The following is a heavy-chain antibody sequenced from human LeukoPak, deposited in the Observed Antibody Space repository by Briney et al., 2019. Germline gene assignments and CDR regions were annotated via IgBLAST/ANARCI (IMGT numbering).Heavy chain of an antibody. CDR3: AKRPRGNYLDPFDY. Sequence: PGGSLRLSCSASGFTFSGYAMHWVRQAPGKGLEWVSGISGSGGSTYYADSVKGRFTISRDNSKNRLYLQMNSLRAEDTAVYYCAKRPRGNYLDPFDYWGQGTLVTVSS. CDR1: GFTFSGYA. V-gene: IGHV3-23*01. CDR2: ISGSGGST. D-gene: IGHD3-10*01. J-gene: IGHJ4*02.